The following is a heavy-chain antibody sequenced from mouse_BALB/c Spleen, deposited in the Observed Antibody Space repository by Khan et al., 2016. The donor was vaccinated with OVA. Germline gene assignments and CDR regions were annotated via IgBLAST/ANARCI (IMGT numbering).Heavy chain of an antibody. V-gene: IGHV9-3-1*01. J-gene: IGHJ4*01. D-gene: IGHD2-10*01. CDR1: GHTFTKFG. Sequence: QIQLVQSGPEVKKPGETVKISCKASGHTFTKFGMNWVKQAPGKGLKWMGWINTYTGEPTYADDFNGRFAFSLETSASTAYLQIHNLKNEDTATYCCARPPYFSYVLDNWGQGTSVTVSS. CDR3: ARPPYFSYVLDN. CDR2: INTYTGEP.